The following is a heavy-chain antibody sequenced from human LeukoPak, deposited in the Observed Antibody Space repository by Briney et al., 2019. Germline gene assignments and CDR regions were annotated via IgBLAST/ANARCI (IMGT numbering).Heavy chain of an antibody. Sequence: GGSLRLSCAASGFTFSSYAMSWVRQAPGKGLEWVSAISGSGGSTYHADSVKGRFTISRDNSKNTLYLQMNSLRAEDTAVYYCAKDEGEQQLIYYGMVVWGQGTTVTVSS. D-gene: IGHD6-13*01. CDR2: ISGSGGST. V-gene: IGHV3-23*01. CDR3: AKDEGEQQLIYYGMVV. CDR1: GFTFSSYA. J-gene: IGHJ6*02.